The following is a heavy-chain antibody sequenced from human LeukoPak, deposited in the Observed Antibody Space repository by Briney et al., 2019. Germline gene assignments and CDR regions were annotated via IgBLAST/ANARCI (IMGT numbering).Heavy chain of an antibody. Sequence: SETLSLTCAVYGGSFSGYYWSWIRQPPGKGLEWIGEINHSGSTNYNPSLKSRVTISVDTSKNQFSLKLSSVTAADTAVYYCARQVDYYDSSGYYLGTFDYWGQGTLVTVSS. J-gene: IGHJ4*02. CDR3: ARQVDYYDSSGYYLGTFDY. CDR2: INHSGST. CDR1: GGSFSGYY. D-gene: IGHD3-22*01. V-gene: IGHV4-34*01.